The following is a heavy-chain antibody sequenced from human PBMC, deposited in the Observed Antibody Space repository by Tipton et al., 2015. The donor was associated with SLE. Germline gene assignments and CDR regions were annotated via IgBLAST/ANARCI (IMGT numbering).Heavy chain of an antibody. CDR1: GFTFSSYA. CDR3: AREASSSWIDY. CDR2: ISYDGSNK. Sequence: SLRLSCAASGFTFSSYAMHWVRQAPGKGLEWVAVISYDGSNKYYADSVKGRFTISRDNSKNTLYLQMNSLRAEDTAVYCCAREASSSWIDYWGQGTLVTVSS. J-gene: IGHJ4*02. D-gene: IGHD6-13*01. V-gene: IGHV3-30*04.